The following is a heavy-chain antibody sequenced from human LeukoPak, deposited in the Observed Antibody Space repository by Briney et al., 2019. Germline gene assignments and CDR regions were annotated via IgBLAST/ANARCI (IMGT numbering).Heavy chain of an antibody. Sequence: SETLSLTCAVYGGSFSGYYWSWIRQPPGKGLEWIGEINHSGSTNYNPPLKSRVTISVDTSKNQFSLKLSSVTAADTAVYYCAGRIYDFWSGYRINWFDPWGQGTLVTVSS. CDR3: AGRIYDFWSGYRINWFDP. D-gene: IGHD3-3*01. J-gene: IGHJ5*02. CDR2: INHSGST. CDR1: GGSFSGYY. V-gene: IGHV4-34*01.